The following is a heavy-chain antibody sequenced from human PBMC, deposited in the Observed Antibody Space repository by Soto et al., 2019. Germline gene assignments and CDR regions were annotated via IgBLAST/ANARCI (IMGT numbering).Heavy chain of an antibody. CDR3: ARDHYYGAIDY. D-gene: IGHD3-10*01. CDR2: IKQDGSEK. V-gene: IGHV3-7*01. Sequence: EVQLMESGGGLVQPGGSLRLSCAASGFSFGASWMAWVRQAPGKGLEWVADIKQDGSEKNYVDSVKGRVTISRDNAKNALYLQMNSLRAEDTAVYYCARDHYYGAIDYWGLGTLVTVSS. CDR1: GFSFGASW. J-gene: IGHJ4*02.